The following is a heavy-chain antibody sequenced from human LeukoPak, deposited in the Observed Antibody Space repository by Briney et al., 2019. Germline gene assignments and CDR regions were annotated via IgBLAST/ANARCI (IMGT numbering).Heavy chain of an antibody. V-gene: IGHV7-4-1*02. D-gene: IGHD6-19*01. CDR2: INPNTGNP. J-gene: IGHJ4*02. Sequence: ASVKVSCKASDLSFTSYGMSWVRQAPGQGLEWMGWINPNTGNPTYAQAFTGRFVFSLDTSVSTAYLQISSLNTEDTAVYYCAIDQPVAGVSNFDSWGQGTLVTVSS. CDR3: AIDQPVAGVSNFDS. CDR1: DLSFTSYG.